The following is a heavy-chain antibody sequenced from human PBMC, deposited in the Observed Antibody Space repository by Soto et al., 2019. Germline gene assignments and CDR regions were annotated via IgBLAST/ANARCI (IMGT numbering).Heavy chain of an antibody. D-gene: IGHD2-8*01. CDR2: ISGSADST. CDR1: GFTFSSFA. Sequence: EVQLLESGRGLVQPGGSLRLSCAASGFTFSSFALNWVRQAPGKGLEWVSIISGSADSTFYADSVKGRFTISRDNSKNMLYLQINSLRAEDTAVYYCAKTRGAMIYAISVYGMDVWGQGTTVTVSS. V-gene: IGHV3-23*01. J-gene: IGHJ6*02. CDR3: AKTRGAMIYAISVYGMDV.